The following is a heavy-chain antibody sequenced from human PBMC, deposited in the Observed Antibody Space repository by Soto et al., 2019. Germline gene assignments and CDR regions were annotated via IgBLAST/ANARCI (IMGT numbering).Heavy chain of an antibody. D-gene: IGHD4-17*01. V-gene: IGHV3-15*01. J-gene: IGHJ4*02. CDR3: TTAATTVTTIDY. CDR1: GFTFSNAW. CDR2: IKRETDGGTT. Sequence: LRLSCAASGFTFSNAWMSWVRQTPGKGLEWVGRIKRETDGGTTDYAAPVKGRFTISRDDSRNTLYLQMNNLKTEDTAVYYCTTAATTVTTIDYWGQGTLVTVSS.